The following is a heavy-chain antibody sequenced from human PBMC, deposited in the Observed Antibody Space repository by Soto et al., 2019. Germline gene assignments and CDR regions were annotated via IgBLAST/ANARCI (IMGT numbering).Heavy chain of an antibody. Sequence: ASVKVSCKASGYTFTSYGIHWVRQAPGQRLEWMGWINAANGDTKYSPKFQGRVTITRDTSASTAYMELSSLRSEDTAVYYCVRRHVSATGIDWFDPWGQGALVTVS. CDR1: GYTFTSYG. V-gene: IGHV1-3*01. D-gene: IGHD6-13*01. CDR3: VRRHVSATGIDWFDP. J-gene: IGHJ5*02. CDR2: INAANGDT.